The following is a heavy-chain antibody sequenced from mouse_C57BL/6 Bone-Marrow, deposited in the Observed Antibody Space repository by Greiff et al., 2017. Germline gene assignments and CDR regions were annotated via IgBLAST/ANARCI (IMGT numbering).Heavy chain of an antibody. J-gene: IGHJ3*01. V-gene: IGHV5-6*01. Sequence: EVHLVESGGDLVKPGGSLKLSCAASGFTFSSYGMSWVRQTPDKRLEWVATISSGGSYTYYPDSVKGRFTISRDNAKNALYLQMSSLKSEDTAMYYCARQGGLLRFAYWGQGTLVTVSA. CDR1: GFTFSSYG. CDR2: ISSGGSYT. D-gene: IGHD1-1*01. CDR3: ARQGGLLRFAY.